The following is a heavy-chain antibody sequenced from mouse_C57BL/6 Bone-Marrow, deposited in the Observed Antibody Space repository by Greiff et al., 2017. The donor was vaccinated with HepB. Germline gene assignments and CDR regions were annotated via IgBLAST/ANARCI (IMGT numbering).Heavy chain of an antibody. D-gene: IGHD2-4*01. CDR3: ARHAYYYDYEGPFSY. CDR2: IYPRSGNN. CDR1: GYTFTSYG. J-gene: IGHJ3*01. Sequence: VQLQQSGAELARPGASVKLSCKASGYTFTSYGISWVKQRTGQGLEWIGEIYPRSGNNYYNEKFKGKATLTADKSSSTAYMELRSLTSEDSAVYFCARHAYYYDYEGPFSYWGQGTLVTVSA. V-gene: IGHV1-81*01.